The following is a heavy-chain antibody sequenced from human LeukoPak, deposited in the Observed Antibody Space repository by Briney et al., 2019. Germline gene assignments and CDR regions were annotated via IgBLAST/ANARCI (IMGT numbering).Heavy chain of an antibody. CDR1: GFTFTNYA. Sequence: GGSLRLSCAASGFTFTNYAMTWVRQAPGKGLEWVSSISDTYATTYYTDSVKGRCTISRDNSKNTVSLQLNNLRAEDTAVYFCVRQDSFIPFWGRGALVTVSS. J-gene: IGHJ4*02. V-gene: IGHV3-23*01. D-gene: IGHD2-21*01. CDR2: ISDTYATT. CDR3: VRQDSFIPF.